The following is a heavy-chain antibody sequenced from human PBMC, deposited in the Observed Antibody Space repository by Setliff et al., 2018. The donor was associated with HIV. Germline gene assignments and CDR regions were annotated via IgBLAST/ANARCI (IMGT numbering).Heavy chain of an antibody. V-gene: IGHV3-15*01. CDR1: GFTFSSYS. CDR2: IKSKPDGGAI. CDR3: TTYNWKDGLGFDI. Sequence: PGGSRLSCAASGFTFSSYSMNWVRQAPGKGLEWVGRIKSKPDGGAIDYAAPVQGRFTISRDDSKNTLYLQMNSLKTEDTALYYCTTYNWKDGLGFDIWGQGTMVTVSS. D-gene: IGHD1-1*01. J-gene: IGHJ3*02.